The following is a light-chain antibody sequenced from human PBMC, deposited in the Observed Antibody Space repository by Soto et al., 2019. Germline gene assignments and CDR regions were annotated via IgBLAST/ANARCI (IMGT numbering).Light chain of an antibody. CDR1: RSNLGAGHD. J-gene: IGLJ2*01. CDR3: QSYDRRVGAYVV. CDR2: GNT. Sequence: QSVLTQPPSVSGAPGQRVTISCTGSRSNLGAGHDVHWYQQLPGAAPKLLIYGNTNRPSGVPERFSGSKSGTSASLAITGLQPEDEADYYCQSYDRRVGAYVVFGGGTKLTVL. V-gene: IGLV1-40*01.